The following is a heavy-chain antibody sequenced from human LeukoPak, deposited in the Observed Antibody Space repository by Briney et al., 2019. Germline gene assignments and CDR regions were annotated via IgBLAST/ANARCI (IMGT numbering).Heavy chain of an antibody. CDR2: IYYSGST. CDR3: ARPDYGDYLPRGAFDI. CDR1: GGSISSSSYY. V-gene: IGHV4-39*01. J-gene: IGHJ3*02. Sequence: PSETLSLTCTVSGGSISSSSYYWGWIRQPPGKGLEWIGSIYYSGSTYYNPSLKSRVTISVDTSKNQFSLKLSSVTAADTAVYYCARPDYGDYLPRGAFDIWGQGTMVTVSS. D-gene: IGHD4-17*01.